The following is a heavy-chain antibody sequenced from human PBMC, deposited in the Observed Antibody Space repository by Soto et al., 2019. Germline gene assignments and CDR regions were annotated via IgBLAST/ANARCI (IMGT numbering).Heavy chain of an antibody. Sequence: ASVKVSCKASGGTFSSYTISWVRQAPGQGLEWMGRIIPILGIANYAQKFQGRVTITADKSTSTAYMELSSLRSEDTAVYYCASILPPGRYQLLWRELAFDIWGQGTMVTVSS. V-gene: IGHV1-69*02. CDR2: IIPILGIA. CDR1: GGTFSSYT. J-gene: IGHJ3*02. D-gene: IGHD2-2*01. CDR3: ASILPPGRYQLLWRELAFDI.